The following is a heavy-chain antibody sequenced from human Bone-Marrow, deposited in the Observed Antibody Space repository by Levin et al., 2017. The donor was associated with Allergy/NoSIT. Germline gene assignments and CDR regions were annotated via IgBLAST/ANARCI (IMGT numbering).Heavy chain of an antibody. CDR2: VKSKANGGTT. V-gene: IGHV3-15*01. CDR1: GFNFINTW. Sequence: GESLKISCVHSGFNFINTWINWVRQAPGKGLEWVALVKSKANGGTTEYAAPVKGRFDISRDDSKNTVYLQMNSLKAEDTAVYFCTTSGIRGSRNFFYGMDVWGLGTTITVSS. CDR3: TTSGIRGSRNFFYGMDV. J-gene: IGHJ6*02. D-gene: IGHD1-20*01.